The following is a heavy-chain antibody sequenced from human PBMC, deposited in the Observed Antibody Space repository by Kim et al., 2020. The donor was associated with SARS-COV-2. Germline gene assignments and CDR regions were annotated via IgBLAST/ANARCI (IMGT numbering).Heavy chain of an antibody. CDR1: GFTFSSYS. Sequence: GGSLRLSCAASGFTFSSYSMNWVRQAPGKGLEWVSSISSSSSYIYYADSVKGRFTISRDNAKNSLYLQMNSLRAEDTAVYYCARDRYDILTTYQDAFDIWGQGTMVTVSS. V-gene: IGHV3-21*01. CDR2: ISSSSSYI. D-gene: IGHD3-9*01. CDR3: ARDRYDILTTYQDAFDI. J-gene: IGHJ3*02.